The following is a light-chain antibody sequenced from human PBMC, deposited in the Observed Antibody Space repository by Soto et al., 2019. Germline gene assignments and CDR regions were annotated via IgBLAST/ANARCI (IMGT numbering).Light chain of an antibody. CDR2: GAS. V-gene: IGKV3-15*01. CDR3: QQYNYWPPWT. CDR1: QSVSSN. J-gene: IGKJ1*01. Sequence: EIVMTQSPATLSVSPGERATLSCRASQSVSSNLAWYQQKPGQAPRLLISGASTRDTGIPARFSGSGSGTEFTLTISSQQSEDFAVYYCQQYNYWPPWTFGQGTKVEIK.